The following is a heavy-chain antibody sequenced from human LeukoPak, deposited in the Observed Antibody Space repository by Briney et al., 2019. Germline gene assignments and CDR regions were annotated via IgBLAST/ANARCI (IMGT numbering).Heavy chain of an antibody. CDR2: IKSKTDGGTT. CDR3: ITFSMIVVVITD. CDR1: GFTFSNAW. J-gene: IGHJ4*02. D-gene: IGHD3-22*01. Sequence: PGGSLRLSCAASGFTFSNAWMSWVRQAPGKGREWVGRIKSKTDGGTTDYAAPVKGRFTISRDDSKNTLYLQMNSLKTEDTAVYYCITFSMIVVVITDWGQGTLVTVSS. V-gene: IGHV3-15*01.